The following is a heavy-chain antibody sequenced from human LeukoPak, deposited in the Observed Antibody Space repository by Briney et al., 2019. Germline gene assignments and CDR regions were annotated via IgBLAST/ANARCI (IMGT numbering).Heavy chain of an antibody. CDR3: ASSVVPAAIVG. V-gene: IGHV4-59*05. D-gene: IGHD2-2*02. CDR1: GGSISTYY. J-gene: IGHJ4*02. CDR2: IYHSGST. Sequence: SETLSLTCSVSGGSISTYYWSWIRQPPGKGLEWIGSIYHSGSTYYNPSLKSRVTISVDTSKNQFSLKLSSVTAADTAVYYCASSVVPAAIVGWGQGTLVTVSS.